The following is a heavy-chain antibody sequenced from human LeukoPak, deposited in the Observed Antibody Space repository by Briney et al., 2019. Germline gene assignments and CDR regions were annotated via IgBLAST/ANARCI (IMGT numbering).Heavy chain of an antibody. V-gene: IGHV1-46*01. D-gene: IGHD5-18*01. Sequence: GASGKVSCKASGYAFTSYYMHWVRQAPVQGLEWMGIINPSGGSTSYAQKFQGRVTMTRDTSTSTVYMELSSLRSEDTAVYYCARDNFPYSSIDYWGQGTLVTVSS. J-gene: IGHJ4*02. CDR1: GYAFTSYY. CDR3: ARDNFPYSSIDY. CDR2: INPSGGST.